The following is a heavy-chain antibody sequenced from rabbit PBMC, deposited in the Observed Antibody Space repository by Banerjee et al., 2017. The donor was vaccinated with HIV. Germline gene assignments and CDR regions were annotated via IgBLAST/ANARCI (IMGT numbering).Heavy chain of an antibody. V-gene: IGHV1S47*01. CDR2: IYTNGGST. Sequence: QEQLEESGGDLVQPEGFLTLTCKASGFDFSRNAMCWVRQAPGKGLELIACIYTNGGSTWYASCVNGRFTISRSTSLNTVNLKMTSLTAADTATYFCARDLAGVIGWNFSLWGPGTLVTV. J-gene: IGHJ4*01. CDR3: ARDLAGVIGWNFSL. CDR1: GFDFSRNA. D-gene: IGHD4-1*01.